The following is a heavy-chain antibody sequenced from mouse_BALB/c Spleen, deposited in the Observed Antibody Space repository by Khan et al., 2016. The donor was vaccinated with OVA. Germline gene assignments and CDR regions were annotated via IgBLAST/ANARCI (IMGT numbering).Heavy chain of an antibody. V-gene: IGHV1-4*01. CDR1: GYIFTSYT. CDR2: INPSSGYT. CDR3: ACYYRYPAWFAY. Sequence: QVQLQQSGAELARPGASVKMSCKASGYIFTSYTMHWVKQRPGQGLEWIGYINPSSGYTNYNQKFKDKATLTADKSSSTAYMQLSSLTSEDSAVYYSACYYRYPAWFAYWGQGTLVTVSA. J-gene: IGHJ3*01. D-gene: IGHD2-14*01.